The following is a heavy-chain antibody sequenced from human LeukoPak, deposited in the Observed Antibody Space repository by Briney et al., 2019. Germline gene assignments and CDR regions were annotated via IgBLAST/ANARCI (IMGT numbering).Heavy chain of an antibody. D-gene: IGHD3-10*01. J-gene: IGHJ4*02. CDR3: ARAFSGSHYRH. CDR2: INHSGST. CDR1: GGSFSGYY. Sequence: SETLSLTCAVYGGSFSGYYWSWIRQPPGKGLEWIGEINHSGSTNYNPSLKSRVTISVDTSKNQFSLKLSSVTAADTAVYYCARAFSGSHYRHWGQGTLVTVSS. V-gene: IGHV4-34*01.